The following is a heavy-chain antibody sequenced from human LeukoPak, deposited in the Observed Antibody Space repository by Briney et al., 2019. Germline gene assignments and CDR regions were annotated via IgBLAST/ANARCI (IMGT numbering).Heavy chain of an antibody. D-gene: IGHD6-19*01. CDR1: GFTVSSNY. CDR2: IYSGGST. CDR3: AREGFSSGWHGGYFDY. V-gene: IGHV3-66*01. Sequence: GGXLXXXCAASGFTVSSNYMSWVRQAPGKGXEGVSVIYSGGSTYYADSVKGRFTISRDNSKNPLYLQMNSLRAEDTAVYYCAREGFSSGWHGGYFDYWGQGTLVTVSS. J-gene: IGHJ4*02.